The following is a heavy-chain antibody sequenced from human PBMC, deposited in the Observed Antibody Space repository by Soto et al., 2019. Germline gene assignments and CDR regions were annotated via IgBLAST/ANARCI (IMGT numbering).Heavy chain of an antibody. J-gene: IGHJ4*02. CDR3: ARHPPTAPFDY. CDR2: IYYSGST. D-gene: IGHD1-1*01. CDR1: GGSISSYY. Sequence: SETLSLTCTVSGGSISSYYWSWIRQPPGKGLEWIAYIYYSGSTDYNPSLNNRATISVDTSENQISLTLSSVAAADTALYYCARHPPTAPFDYWSQGTLVTVSS. V-gene: IGHV4-59*08.